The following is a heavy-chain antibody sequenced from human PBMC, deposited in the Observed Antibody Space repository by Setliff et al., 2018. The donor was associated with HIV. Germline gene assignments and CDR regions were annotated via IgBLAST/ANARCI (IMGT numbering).Heavy chain of an antibody. Sequence: SETLSLTCAVYGGSLSGYYWTWIRQPPGKGLEWIGEINHSGSTNYNPSLKSRVTISVDKSKSQFSLKLNSVTAADTAVYYCGGNGYYSIDYWGQGTLVTVSS. CDR3: GGNGYYSIDY. CDR1: GGSLSGYY. J-gene: IGHJ4*02. V-gene: IGHV4-34*01. D-gene: IGHD3-22*01. CDR2: INHSGST.